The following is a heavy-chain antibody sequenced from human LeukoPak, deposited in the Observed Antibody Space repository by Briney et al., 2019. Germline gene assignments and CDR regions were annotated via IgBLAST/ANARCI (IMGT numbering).Heavy chain of an antibody. V-gene: IGHV3-11*04. Sequence: GGSLRLSCAASGFTFSDYYMSWIRQAPGKGLEWVSYISSSGSTIYYADSVKGRFTISRDNAKNSLYLQMNSLRAEDTAVYYCARVGAPTIFGVVTYYMDVWGKGTTVTVSS. CDR1: GFTFSDYY. CDR3: ARVGAPTIFGVVTYYMDV. CDR2: ISSSGSTI. J-gene: IGHJ6*03. D-gene: IGHD3-3*01.